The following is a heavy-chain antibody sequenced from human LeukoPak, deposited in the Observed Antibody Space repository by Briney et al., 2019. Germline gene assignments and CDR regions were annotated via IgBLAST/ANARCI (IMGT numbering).Heavy chain of an antibody. V-gene: IGHV4-39*01. Sequence: SETLSLTCTVSGGSIRSSSYYWGWIRQPPGRGLEWIGSIYYSGSTYYNASLKSRVTISVDTSKNQFSLKLNSVTAADTAVYFCARQVVAVAGTGYFDYWGQGTLVTVSS. D-gene: IGHD6-19*01. CDR1: GGSIRSSSYY. CDR3: ARQVVAVAGTGYFDY. CDR2: IYYSGST. J-gene: IGHJ4*02.